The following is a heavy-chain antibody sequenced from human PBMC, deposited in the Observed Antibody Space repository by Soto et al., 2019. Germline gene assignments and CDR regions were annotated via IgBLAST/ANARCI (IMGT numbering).Heavy chain of an antibody. D-gene: IGHD2-2*01. V-gene: IGHV3-23*01. Sequence: GGSLRLSCAASGFTFSSYAMSWVRQAPGKGLEWVSAISGSGGSTYYADSVKGRFNISRDNSKNTLHLQMNSLRAADSAVYYCAKLLRDCSSSSCYLQRYYYYAMEVWGQGTTVTVSS. CDR3: AKLLRDCSSSSCYLQRYYYYAMEV. CDR1: GFTFSSYA. CDR2: ISGSGGST. J-gene: IGHJ6*02.